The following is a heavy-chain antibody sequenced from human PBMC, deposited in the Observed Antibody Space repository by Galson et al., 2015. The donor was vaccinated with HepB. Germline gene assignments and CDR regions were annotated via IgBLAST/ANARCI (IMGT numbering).Heavy chain of an antibody. V-gene: IGHV1-46*03. Sequence: SVKVSCKASGYTFTSYFIHWVRQPPGQGLEWMGIIDPSGGSTTYTQKFQGRITMTRDTSTSTVYMELRSLRSEDTAVYYCAREILDCSRATCNSGVYYYMDVWGKGTTVTVSS. J-gene: IGHJ6*03. CDR1: GYTFTSYF. D-gene: IGHD2-2*02. CDR2: IDPSGGST. CDR3: AREILDCSRATCNSGVYYYMDV.